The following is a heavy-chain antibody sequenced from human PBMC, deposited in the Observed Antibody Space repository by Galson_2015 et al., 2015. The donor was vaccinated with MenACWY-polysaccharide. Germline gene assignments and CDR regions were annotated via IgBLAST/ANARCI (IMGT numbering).Heavy chain of an antibody. CDR1: GDSITSASFD. CDR2: MSYRGNT. J-gene: IGHJ6*02. V-gene: IGHV4-39*07. D-gene: IGHD2-21*01. Sequence: SETLSLTCGVSGDSITSASFDGAWMRQPSGKGLEWIGSMSYRGNTYYNPSLKSRVTMSVDMSKNQFSLDLTSVTAADTAVYYCARVCGSGRCLDVWGQGTTVTVSS. CDR3: ARVCGSGRCLDV.